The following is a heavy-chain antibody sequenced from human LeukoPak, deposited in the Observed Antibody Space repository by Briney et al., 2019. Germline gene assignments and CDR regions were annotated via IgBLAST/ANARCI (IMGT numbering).Heavy chain of an antibody. J-gene: IGHJ4*02. CDR1: GGSISSYY. CDR3: ARGLVATELDY. V-gene: IGHV4-4*09. CDR2: ICTSGST. D-gene: IGHD5-12*01. Sequence: SETLSLTCTVSGGSISSYYWSWIRQPPGKGLEWIGYICTSGSTNYNPSLKSRVTISVDTSKNQFSLKLSSVTAADTAVYYCARGLVATELDYWGQGTLVTVSS.